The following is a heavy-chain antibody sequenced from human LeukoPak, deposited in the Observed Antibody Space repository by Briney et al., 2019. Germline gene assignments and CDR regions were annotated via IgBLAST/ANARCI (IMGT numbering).Heavy chain of an antibody. CDR2: MNPNSGNT. J-gene: IGHJ4*02. Sequence: ASVKVSCKASGYTFTSYDINWVRQATGQGLEWMGWMNPNSGNTGYAQKFQGRITMTRNTSISTAYMELSSLTSEDTAVYYCARGRFRGRVGATLTHYWGQGTLVTVSS. CDR3: ARGRFRGRVGATLTHY. D-gene: IGHD1-26*01. V-gene: IGHV1-8*01. CDR1: GYTFTSYD.